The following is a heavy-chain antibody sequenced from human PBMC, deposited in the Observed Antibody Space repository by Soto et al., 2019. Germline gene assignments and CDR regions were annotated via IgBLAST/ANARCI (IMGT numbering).Heavy chain of an antibody. Sequence: QVQLVQSGAEVKKPGASVKVSCKASGYTFTSYAMHWVRQAPGQRPERMGWINAGNGNTKYSQKFQGRVTITRDTSASTAYMELSSLRSEDTAVYYCARGKRKATDYYYMDVWGKGTTVTVSS. CDR2: INAGNGNT. CDR1: GYTFTSYA. CDR3: ARGKRKATDYYYMDV. D-gene: IGHD4-4*01. J-gene: IGHJ6*03. V-gene: IGHV1-3*01.